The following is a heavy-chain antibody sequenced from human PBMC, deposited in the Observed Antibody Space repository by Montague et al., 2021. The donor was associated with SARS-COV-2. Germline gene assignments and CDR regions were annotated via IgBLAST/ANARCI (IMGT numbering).Heavy chain of an antibody. J-gene: IGHJ4*02. CDR3: AHKKSGWPIKFAF. D-gene: IGHD6-19*01. CDR2: IYWNDDK. CDR1: GFSLDSRGVG. Sequence: PALVKPTQTLTLTCTFSGFSLDSRGVGVGWIRQPPGKALECLALIYWNDDKRYSPSLKTRLTVTKDTSKNQVVLTMTNMDPVDTATYLCAHKKSGWPIKFAFWGQGALVTVSS. V-gene: IGHV2-5*01.